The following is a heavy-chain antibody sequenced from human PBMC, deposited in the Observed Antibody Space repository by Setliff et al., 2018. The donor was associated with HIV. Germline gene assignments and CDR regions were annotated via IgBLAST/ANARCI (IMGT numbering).Heavy chain of an antibody. CDR2: IYWDGDK. CDR1: GLSLATDGVA. CDR3: THVNNFRSVYFAS. J-gene: IGHJ4*02. D-gene: IGHD1-1*01. V-gene: IGHV2-5*02. Sequence: SGATVPNTPQIPMLTCEIPGLSLATDGVALGWIRQPPGKGPEWLALIYWDGDKRYNPSLKDRLTITKATSNNHVVLMMFNMDPADTATYCCTHVNNFRSVYFASWGQGTLVTVSS.